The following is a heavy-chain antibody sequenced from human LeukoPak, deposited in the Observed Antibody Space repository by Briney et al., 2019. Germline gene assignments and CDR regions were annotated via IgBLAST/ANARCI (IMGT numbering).Heavy chain of an antibody. Sequence: GGSLRLSCVASEFTFSSHAMNWVRQAPGKGLEWVSVTYTGGNSYYAGSVQGRFIISRDISKNTLYLQMNNLRAEDSALYYCARGGRGSAAVVAPRSFDIWGQGTMVTVSS. CDR3: ARGGRGSAAVVAPRSFDI. D-gene: IGHD3-22*01. CDR2: TYTGGNS. CDR1: EFTFSSHA. J-gene: IGHJ3*02. V-gene: IGHV3-53*01.